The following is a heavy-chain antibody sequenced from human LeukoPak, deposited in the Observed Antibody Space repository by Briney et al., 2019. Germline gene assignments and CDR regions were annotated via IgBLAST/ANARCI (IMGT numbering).Heavy chain of an antibody. CDR1: GFTFSSYA. D-gene: IGHD4-11*01. Sequence: PGGSLRLSCAASGFTFSSYAMSWVRQAPGKGLESVSVISGSGGSAYYADSVKGRFTISRDDSKNTLYLQMNSLRAEDTAVYYCAKGAKLTTTGICFDYWGQGTLVTVSS. V-gene: IGHV3-23*01. CDR2: ISGSGGSA. J-gene: IGHJ4*02. CDR3: AKGAKLTTTGICFDY.